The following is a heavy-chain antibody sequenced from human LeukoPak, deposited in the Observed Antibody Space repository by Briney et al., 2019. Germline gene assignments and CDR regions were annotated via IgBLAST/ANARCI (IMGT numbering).Heavy chain of an antibody. CDR1: GYSISSTNY. CDR2: IYYSGGI. V-gene: IGHV4-28*05. J-gene: IGHJ4*02. CDR3: ARARAWGYSYGYLLGYFDY. Sequence: SDTLSLTCAVSGYSISSTNYWSWIRQPPGKGLEWIGHIYYSGGIYYNPSLKSRVTMSVDTSKNQFSLKLSSVTAVDTAVYYCARARAWGYSYGYLLGYFDYWGQGTLVTVSS. D-gene: IGHD5-18*01.